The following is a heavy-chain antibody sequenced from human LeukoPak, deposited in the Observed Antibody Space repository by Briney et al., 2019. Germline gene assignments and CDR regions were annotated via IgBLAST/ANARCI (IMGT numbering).Heavy chain of an antibody. V-gene: IGHV3-23*01. Sequence: GGSLRLSCAASGFTFSSYAMSWVRQVPGKGLEWVSSIGGLGGSTFYAVSVKGRFTISRDNSKNTLYLQMNSLRAEDTAVYYCAKDRYSSSWYFDYWGQGTLVTVSS. J-gene: IGHJ4*02. CDR2: IGGLGGST. CDR1: GFTFSSYA. D-gene: IGHD6-13*01. CDR3: AKDRYSSSWYFDY.